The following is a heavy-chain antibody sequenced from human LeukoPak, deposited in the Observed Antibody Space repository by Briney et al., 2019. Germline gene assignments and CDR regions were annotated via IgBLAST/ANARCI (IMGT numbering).Heavy chain of an antibody. V-gene: IGHV3-48*02. J-gene: IGHJ4*02. CDR1: GFTFGDYA. CDR3: ARKLDY. CDR2: ISSSGNTI. Sequence: GGSLRLSCTASGFTFGDYAMSWFRQAPGKGLEWVSYISSSGNTIYYADSVRGRFTISRDNAKNSLYLQMNSLRDEDTAVYYCARKLDYWGQGILVTVSS.